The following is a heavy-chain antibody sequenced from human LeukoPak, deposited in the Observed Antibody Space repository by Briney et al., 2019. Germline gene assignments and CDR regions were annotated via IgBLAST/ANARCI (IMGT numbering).Heavy chain of an antibody. CDR2: INSDGSST. Sequence: GGSLRLSCAASGFTFSSYWMHWVRQAPGKGLVWVSRINSDGSSTSYADSVKGRFTISRDNAKNTLYLQMNSLRAEDTAVYYCASDGSTGNYYYYGMDVWGQGTTVTVSS. CDR1: GFTFSSYW. V-gene: IGHV3-74*01. J-gene: IGHJ6*02. D-gene: IGHD3-10*01. CDR3: ASDGSTGNYYYYGMDV.